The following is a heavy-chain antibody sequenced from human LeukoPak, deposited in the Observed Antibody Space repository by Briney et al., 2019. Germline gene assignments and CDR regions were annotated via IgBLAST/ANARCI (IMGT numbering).Heavy chain of an antibody. J-gene: IGHJ6*03. CDR2: ISGSGGRT. CDR3: AKAGRGGAITMVRGVKGDYYYMDV. D-gene: IGHD3-10*01. CDR1: GFTFSTYG. Sequence: GGSLRLSCGASGFTFSTYGMSWVRQAPGKGLEWVSGISGSGGRTYYADSVKGRFTISRDNSKNTLYLQMNSLRAEDTAVYYCAKAGRGGAITMVRGVKGDYYYMDVWGKGTTVTISS. V-gene: IGHV3-23*01.